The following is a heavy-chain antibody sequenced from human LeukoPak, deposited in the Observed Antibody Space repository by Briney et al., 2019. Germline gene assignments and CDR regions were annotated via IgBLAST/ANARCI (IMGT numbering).Heavy chain of an antibody. V-gene: IGHV3-48*01. Sequence: GGSLRLSCAASGFTFSSYSMNWVRQAPGKGLEWVSYISSSSSTIYYADSVKGRFTISRDNAKNSLYLQMNSLRAEDTAVYYCARDPKPVLVGIAAAGTRSWYYYMDVWGKGTTVTVSS. CDR3: ARDPKPVLVGIAAAGTRSWYYYMDV. CDR2: ISSSSSTI. CDR1: GFTFSSYS. D-gene: IGHD6-13*01. J-gene: IGHJ6*03.